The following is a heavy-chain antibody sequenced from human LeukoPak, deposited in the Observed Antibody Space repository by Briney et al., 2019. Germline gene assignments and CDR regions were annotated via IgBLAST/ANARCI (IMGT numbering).Heavy chain of an antibody. CDR3: ASLGYCSGGSCYHYPDY. CDR2: IYYSGST. V-gene: IGHV4-39*01. J-gene: IGHJ4*02. Sequence: SETLSLTCTVSGGSISSSTYYCVWIRQPPGKGLEWIGSIYYSGSTYYNPSLKSRVTISVDTSKNQFSLKLSSVTAADTAVYYCASLGYCSGGSCYHYPDYGGQGTLVTVSS. D-gene: IGHD2-15*01. CDR1: GGSISSSTYY.